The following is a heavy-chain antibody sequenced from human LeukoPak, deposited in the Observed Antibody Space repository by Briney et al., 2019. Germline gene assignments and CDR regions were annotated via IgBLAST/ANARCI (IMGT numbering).Heavy chain of an antibody. D-gene: IGHD3-22*01. J-gene: IGHJ3*02. Sequence: ASVKVSCKASGYTFTGYYMHWVRQAPGQGLEWMGWINPNSGDTNYAQKFQGRVSMTGDTSISTAYMELSRLRSDDTAVYYCARTLVVINDAFDIWGQGTRVTVSS. CDR1: GYTFTGYY. CDR3: ARTLVVINDAFDI. CDR2: INPNSGDT. V-gene: IGHV1-2*02.